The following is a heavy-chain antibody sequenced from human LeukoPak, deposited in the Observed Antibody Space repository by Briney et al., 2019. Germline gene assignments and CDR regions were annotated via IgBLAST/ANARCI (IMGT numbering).Heavy chain of an antibody. D-gene: IGHD3-9*01. CDR2: ISYDGSNK. V-gene: IGHV3-30-3*01. J-gene: IGHJ4*02. CDR1: GFTFSSYA. CDR3: ASPREGIRYWIDY. Sequence: PGGSLRLSCAASGFTFSSYAMHWVRQAPGKGLEGVAVISYDGSNKYYTDSVKGRFTISRDNSKNTLYLQMNSLRAEDTAVYYCASPREGIRYWIDYWGQGTLVTVSS.